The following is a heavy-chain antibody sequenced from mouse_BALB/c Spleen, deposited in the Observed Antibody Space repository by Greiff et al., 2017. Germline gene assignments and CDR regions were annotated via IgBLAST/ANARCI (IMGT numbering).Heavy chain of an antibody. CDR2: INPSNGGT. J-gene: IGHJ3*01. CDR3: TRGEEAWFAY. V-gene: IGHV1S81*02. Sequence: LVESGAELVKPGASVKLSCKASGYTFTSYYMYWVKQRPGQGLEWIGEINPSNGGTNFNEKFKSKATLTVDKSSSTAYMQLSSLTSEDSAVYYCTRGEEAWFAYWGQGTLVTVSA. CDR1: GYTFTSYY.